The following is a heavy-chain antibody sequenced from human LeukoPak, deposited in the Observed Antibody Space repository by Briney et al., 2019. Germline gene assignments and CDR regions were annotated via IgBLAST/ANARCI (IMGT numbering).Heavy chain of an antibody. Sequence: GGPLRLSCAASGFTFSDYYMSWIRQAPGKGLEWVSYISSSGSTIYYADSVKGRFTISRDNAKNSLYLQMNSLRAEDTAVYYCARDRADIVVVPAAIGHYYYGMDVWGQGTTVTVSS. D-gene: IGHD2-2*01. CDR1: GFTFSDYY. V-gene: IGHV3-11*01. CDR3: ARDRADIVVVPAAIGHYYYGMDV. J-gene: IGHJ6*02. CDR2: ISSSGSTI.